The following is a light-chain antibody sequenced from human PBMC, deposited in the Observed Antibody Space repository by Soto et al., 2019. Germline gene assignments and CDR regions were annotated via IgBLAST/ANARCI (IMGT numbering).Light chain of an antibody. CDR3: QQYKGT. V-gene: IGKV3-15*01. Sequence: EIVMTQSPATLSVSPGERATLSCRASQSVSSNLAWYQQKPGQAPRLLIYGASTRATGIPARFSGSGSGTEFTLTISSLQSEDFAVYYCQQYKGTFGQGTKVDIK. CDR2: GAS. J-gene: IGKJ1*01. CDR1: QSVSSN.